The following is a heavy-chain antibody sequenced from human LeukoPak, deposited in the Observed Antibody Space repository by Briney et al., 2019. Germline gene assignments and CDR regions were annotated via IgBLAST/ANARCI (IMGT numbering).Heavy chain of an antibody. V-gene: IGHV3-9*01. CDR3: AKDTSPHYYDSSGYYSYIDY. Sequence: GGSLRLSCAASGFTFDDYAMHWVRQAPGKGLEWVSGISWNSGSIGYADSVKGRFTISRDNAKNSLYLQMNSLRAEDTALYYCAKDTSPHYYDSSGYYSYIDYWGQGTLVTVSS. CDR1: GFTFDDYA. CDR2: ISWNSGSI. J-gene: IGHJ4*02. D-gene: IGHD3-22*01.